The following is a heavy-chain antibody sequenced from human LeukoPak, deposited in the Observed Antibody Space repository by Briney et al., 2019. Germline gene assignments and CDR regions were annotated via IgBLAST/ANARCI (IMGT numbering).Heavy chain of an antibody. V-gene: IGHV4-34*01. J-gene: IGHJ5*02. CDR1: GGSFSGYY. D-gene: IGHD2-2*01. CDR3: ARRRGYCSSTSCYYHWFDP. Sequence: SETLSLTCAVYGGSFSGYYWSWIRQPPGKGLEWIGEINHSGSTNYNPSLKSRVTISVDTSKNQFSLKLSSVTAADTAVYYCARRRGYCSSTSCYYHWFDPWGRGTLVTVSS. CDR2: INHSGST.